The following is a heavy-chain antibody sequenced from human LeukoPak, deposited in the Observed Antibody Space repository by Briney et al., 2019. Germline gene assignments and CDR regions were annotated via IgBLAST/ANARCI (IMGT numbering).Heavy chain of an antibody. CDR1: GFTVSNNY. J-gene: IGHJ4*02. D-gene: IGHD1-26*01. V-gene: IGHV3-66*01. CDR2: IYRGGNI. CDR3: ARGGSNAGY. Sequence: SGGSLRLSCAASGFTVSNNYMRWVRQAPGKGLEWVSFIYRGGNIYYADSVKGRFTLSRDDSKNTLYLQMHSLRVENTAVYYCARGGSNAGYWGQGTLVTVSS.